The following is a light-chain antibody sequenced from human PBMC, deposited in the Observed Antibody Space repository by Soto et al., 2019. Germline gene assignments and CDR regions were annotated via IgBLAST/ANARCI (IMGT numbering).Light chain of an antibody. J-gene: IGLJ2*01. CDR1: SSDVGGYNY. CDR2: DVS. CDR3: SSYTSSSTLDVV. V-gene: IGLV2-14*01. Sequence: QSALTQPASVSGSPGQSITISCTGTSSDVGGYNYVSWYQQHPGKAPKLIIYDVSNRPSGVSNRFSGSKSGNTASLTISGLQAEDEADYCCSSYTSSSTLDVVFGGGTKLTVL.